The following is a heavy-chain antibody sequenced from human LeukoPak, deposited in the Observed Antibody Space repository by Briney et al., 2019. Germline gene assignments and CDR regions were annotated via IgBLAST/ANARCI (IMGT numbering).Heavy chain of an antibody. V-gene: IGHV3-23*01. Sequence: GGSLRLSCAASGFTFSSYAMSWVRRAPGKGLEWVSAISGSGGSTYYADSVKGRFTISRDNSKNTLYLQMNSLRAEDTAVYYCAKDSDYYDSSGYWSWDYFDYWGQGTLVTVSS. CDR2: ISGSGGST. D-gene: IGHD3-22*01. CDR3: AKDSDYYDSSGYWSWDYFDY. J-gene: IGHJ4*02. CDR1: GFTFSSYA.